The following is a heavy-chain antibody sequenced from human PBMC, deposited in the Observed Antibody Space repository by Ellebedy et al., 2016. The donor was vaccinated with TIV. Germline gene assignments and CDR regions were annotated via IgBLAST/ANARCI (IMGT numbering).Heavy chain of an antibody. Sequence: GESLKISXAASGFTVSSNYMSWVRQAPGKGLEWVSVIYSSGSTYYADSVKGRFTISRDNSKNTLYLQMNSLRSEDTAVYYCARDDGKLRSGWPYWGQGTLVTVSS. CDR2: IYSSGST. V-gene: IGHV3-53*05. CDR1: GFTVSSNY. D-gene: IGHD6-19*01. J-gene: IGHJ4*02. CDR3: ARDDGKLRSGWPY.